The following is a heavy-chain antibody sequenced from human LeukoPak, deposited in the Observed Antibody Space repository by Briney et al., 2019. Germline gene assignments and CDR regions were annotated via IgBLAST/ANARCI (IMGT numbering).Heavy chain of an antibody. D-gene: IGHD5-12*01. V-gene: IGHV4-59*08. CDR1: GGSISSYY. CDR2: IYYSGST. J-gene: IGHJ4*02. CDR3: ATLAGSGWLRYDYDY. Sequence: PSETLSLTCTVSGGSISSYYWSWIRQPPGKRLEWIGYIYYSGSTNYNPSLKSRVTISVDTPKNQFSLKLSSVTAADTAVYYCATLAGSGWLRYDYDYWGQGTLVTVSS.